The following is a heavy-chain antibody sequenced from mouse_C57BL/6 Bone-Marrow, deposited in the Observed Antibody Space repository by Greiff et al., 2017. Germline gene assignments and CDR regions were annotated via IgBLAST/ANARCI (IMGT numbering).Heavy chain of an antibody. CDR1: GYSITSGYY. CDR2: ISYDGSN. Sequence: EVKLQESGPGLVKPSQSLSLTCSVTGYSITSGYYWNWIRQFPGNKLEWMGYISYDGSNNYNPSLKNRISITRDTSKNQFFLKLNSVTTEDTATYYCARGGHYYGTPDWYFDVWGTGTTVTVSS. CDR3: ARGGHYYGTPDWYFDV. D-gene: IGHD1-1*01. V-gene: IGHV3-6*01. J-gene: IGHJ1*03.